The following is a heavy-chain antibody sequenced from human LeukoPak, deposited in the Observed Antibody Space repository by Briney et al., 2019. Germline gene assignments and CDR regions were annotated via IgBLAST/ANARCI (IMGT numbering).Heavy chain of an antibody. V-gene: IGHV1-8*01. J-gene: IGHJ6*02. CDR1: GYTFTSYD. Sequence: GASVKVSCKASGYTFTSYDINWVRQATGQGLEWMGWMNPNSGNTGYAQKFQGRVTMTRNTSISTAYMELSSLRSEDTAVYYCARGPFLYYDFWSGYYTWDYYYYGMDVWGQGTTVTVSS. D-gene: IGHD3-3*01. CDR3: ARGPFLYYDFWSGYYTWDYYYYGMDV. CDR2: MNPNSGNT.